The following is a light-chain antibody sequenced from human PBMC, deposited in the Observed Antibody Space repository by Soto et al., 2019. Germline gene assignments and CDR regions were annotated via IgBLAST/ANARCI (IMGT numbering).Light chain of an antibody. V-gene: IGKV3-11*01. CDR3: QQRSNWPLT. CDR2: DAS. CDR1: QSVSSY. J-gene: IGKJ4*01. Sequence: EIVLTQSPATLSLSPGERATLSCRASQSVSSYLAWYQQKPGQPPRLLISDASNRATGIPARFSGSGSGTDFTLTISSLEPEDFALYYCQQRSNWPLTFGGGTKVEIK.